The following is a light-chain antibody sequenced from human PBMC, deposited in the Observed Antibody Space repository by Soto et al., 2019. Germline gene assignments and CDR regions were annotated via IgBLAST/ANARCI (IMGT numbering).Light chain of an antibody. CDR3: MQALQTQT. CDR1: QSLLHSNGYNY. CDR2: LGS. V-gene: IGKV2-28*01. Sequence: DIVMTQSPLSLPVTPGEPASISCRSSQSLLHSNGYNYLDWYLQKPGQSPQLLIYLGSDRASGVPDRFSGSGSGTDFTLKISRVEAEDVGLYYSMQALQTQTLRQGTKVDIK. J-gene: IGKJ1*01.